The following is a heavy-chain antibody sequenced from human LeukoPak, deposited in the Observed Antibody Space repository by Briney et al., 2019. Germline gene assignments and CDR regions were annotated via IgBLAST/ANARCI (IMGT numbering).Heavy chain of an antibody. Sequence: GASVKVSCKASGYTFTDYYIHWVRQAPGQGPEWMGWIVPHSGGTNYAQNYQGRITMTRDTSISTAYMELSSLRSDDTAVYYYARNAYCDSTNCYAWFDPWGQGTLVTVSS. J-gene: IGHJ5*02. D-gene: IGHD2-2*01. CDR1: GYTFTDYY. V-gene: IGHV1-2*02. CDR3: ARNAYCDSTNCYAWFDP. CDR2: IVPHSGGT.